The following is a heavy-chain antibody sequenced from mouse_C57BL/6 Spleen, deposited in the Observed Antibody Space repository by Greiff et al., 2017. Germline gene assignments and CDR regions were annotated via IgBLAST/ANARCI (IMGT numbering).Heavy chain of an antibody. Sequence: QVQLQQPGAELVKPGASVKLSCKASGYTFTSYWMHWVKQRPGQGLEWIGMIHPNSGSTNYNEKFKSKATLTVDKSSSTAYMQLSSLTSEDSAVYYCARVPYDYGSSEGYFDVWGTGTTVTVSS. CDR1: GYTFTSYW. CDR2: IHPNSGST. D-gene: IGHD1-1*01. CDR3: ARVPYDYGSSEGYFDV. V-gene: IGHV1-64*01. J-gene: IGHJ1*03.